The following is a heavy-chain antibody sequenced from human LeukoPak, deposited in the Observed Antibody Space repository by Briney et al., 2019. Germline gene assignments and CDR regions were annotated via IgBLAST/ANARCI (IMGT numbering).Heavy chain of an antibody. CDR2: IYYSGST. CDR3: ARRVVVVTAAPNDY. D-gene: IGHD2-21*02. CDR1: GGSISSSSYY. J-gene: IGHJ4*02. Sequence: TSETLSLTCTVSGGSISSSSYYWGWIRQPPGKGLEWIGSIYYSGSTYYNPSLKSRVTISVDTSKNQFSLKVSSVTAADTAVYCCARRVVVVTAAPNDYWGQGTLVTVSS. V-gene: IGHV4-39*01.